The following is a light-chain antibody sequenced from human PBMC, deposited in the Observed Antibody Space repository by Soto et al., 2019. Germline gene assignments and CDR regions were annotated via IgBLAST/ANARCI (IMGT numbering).Light chain of an antibody. CDR3: QQYETYPLT. J-gene: IGKJ4*01. CDR1: QAISNY. CDR2: GAS. Sequence: DILMTQSPSSLSASVGDRVTITCRASQAISNYLAWFQQKPGKAPKSLIYGASYLQSGVPSNFSGSGSGTDFTLTISSLQPEDSATYYCQQYETYPLTFGGGTRVEIK. V-gene: IGKV1-16*02.